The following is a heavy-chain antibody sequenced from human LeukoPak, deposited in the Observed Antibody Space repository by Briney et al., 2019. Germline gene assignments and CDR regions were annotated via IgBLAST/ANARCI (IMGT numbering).Heavy chain of an antibody. V-gene: IGHV4-61*02. CDR3: ARVTPYSYGSNWFDP. D-gene: IGHD5-18*01. Sequence: SETLSLTCTVSGGSISSGSYYWSWIRQPAGKGLEWIGRIYTSGSTNYNPSLKSRVTISVDTSKNQFSLKLSSVTAADTAVYYCARVTPYSYGSNWFDPWGQGTLVTVSS. J-gene: IGHJ5*02. CDR2: IYTSGST. CDR1: GGSISSGSYY.